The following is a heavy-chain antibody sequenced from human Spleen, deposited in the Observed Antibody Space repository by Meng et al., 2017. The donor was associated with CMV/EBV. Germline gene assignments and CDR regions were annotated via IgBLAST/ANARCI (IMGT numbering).Heavy chain of an antibody. CDR1: GFTFDDYA. CDR3: ARPLYCGGDCYSYYYYGMDV. Sequence: GESLKISCAASGFTFDDYAMHWVRQAPGKGLEWVSLISWDGGSTFYADSVKGRFTISRDNSKNTLYLQMNSLRAEDTAVYYCARPLYCGGDCYSYYYYGMDVWGQGTTVTVSS. V-gene: IGHV3-43D*03. D-gene: IGHD2-21*01. J-gene: IGHJ6*02. CDR2: ISWDGGST.